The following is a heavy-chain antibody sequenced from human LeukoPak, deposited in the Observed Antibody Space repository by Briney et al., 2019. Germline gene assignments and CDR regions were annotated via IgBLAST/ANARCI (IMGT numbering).Heavy chain of an antibody. CDR1: GGSFTDYY. D-gene: IGHD1-1*01. V-gene: IGHV4-39*01. CDR2: IYYSGST. CDR3: ATYRRDRYNWNVLEGVY. Sequence: SETLSLTCTVSGGSFTDYYWGWIRQPPGKGLEWIGSIYYSGSTYYNPSLKSRVTISVDTSKNQFSLKLSSVTAADTAVYYCATYRRDRYNWNVLEGVYWGQGILVTVSS. J-gene: IGHJ4*02.